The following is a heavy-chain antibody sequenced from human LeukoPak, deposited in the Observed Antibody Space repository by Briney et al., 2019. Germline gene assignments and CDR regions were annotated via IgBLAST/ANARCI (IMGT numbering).Heavy chain of an antibody. CDR2: INPNSGGT. V-gene: IGHV1-2*02. Sequence: ASVKVSCKASGYTFTGYYMHWVRQAPGQGLEWMGWINPNSGGTNYARKFQGRVTMTRDTSISTAYMELSRLRSDDTAVYYCARTQLVVSFDYWGQGTLVTVSS. CDR1: GYTFTGYY. J-gene: IGHJ4*02. D-gene: IGHD2-15*01. CDR3: ARTQLVVSFDY.